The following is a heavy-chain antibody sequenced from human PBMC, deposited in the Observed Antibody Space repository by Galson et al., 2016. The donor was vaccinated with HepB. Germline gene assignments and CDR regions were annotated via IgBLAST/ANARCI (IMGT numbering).Heavy chain of an antibody. CDR3: AKWGSSAWYTDRYYFDY. J-gene: IGHJ4*02. CDR1: GFTFHYYA. D-gene: IGHD6-19*01. V-gene: IGHV3-9*01. Sequence: SLRLSCAASGFTFHYYAMHWVRQAPGRGLEWVSGISWNSGSIGYADSVKGRFTISRDNAKNSLYLQMNSLRAEDTALYYCAKWGSSAWYTDRYYFDYWGQGTLVTVSS. CDR2: ISWNSGSI.